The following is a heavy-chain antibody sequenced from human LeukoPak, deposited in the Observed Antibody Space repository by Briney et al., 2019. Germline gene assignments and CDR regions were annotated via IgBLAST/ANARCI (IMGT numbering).Heavy chain of an antibody. Sequence: SETLSLTCTVSGGSIRSSYYYWGWIRQPPGKGLEWIGSIYDSGSTYYNPSLKSRVTISVDTSKNQFSLKLNSVTAADTAVYYCARQEYYYGMDVWGQGTTVTVSS. V-gene: IGHV4-39*01. CDR2: IYDSGST. J-gene: IGHJ6*02. CDR1: GGSIRSSYYY. CDR3: ARQEYYYGMDV.